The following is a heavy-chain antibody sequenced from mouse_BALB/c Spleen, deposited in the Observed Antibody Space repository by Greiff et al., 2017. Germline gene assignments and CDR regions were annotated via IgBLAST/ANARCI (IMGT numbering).Heavy chain of an antibody. Sequence: EVQLQQSGPELVKPGASVKISCKASGYTFTDYNMHWVKQSHGKSLEWIGYIYPYNGGTGYNQKFKSKATLTVDNSSSTAYMELRSLTSEDSAVYYCARERYYGYDYAMDYWGQGTSVTVSS. D-gene: IGHD1-2*01. J-gene: IGHJ4*01. V-gene: IGHV1S29*02. CDR1: GYTFTDYN. CDR3: ARERYYGYDYAMDY. CDR2: IYPYNGGT.